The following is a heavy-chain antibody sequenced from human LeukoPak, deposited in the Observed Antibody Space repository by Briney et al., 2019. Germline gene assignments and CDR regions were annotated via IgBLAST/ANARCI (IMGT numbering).Heavy chain of an antibody. CDR3: AREGEFSYYYGMDV. D-gene: IGHD3-3*01. V-gene: IGHV1-2*04. J-gene: IGHJ6*02. CDR1: GYTFTGYY. Sequence: GASVKVSCKASGYTFTGYYMHWVRQAPGQGLEWMGWINPNSGGINYAQKFQGWVTMTRDTSISTAYMELSRLRSDDSAVYYCAREGEFSYYYGMDVWGQGTTVTVSS. CDR2: INPNSGGI.